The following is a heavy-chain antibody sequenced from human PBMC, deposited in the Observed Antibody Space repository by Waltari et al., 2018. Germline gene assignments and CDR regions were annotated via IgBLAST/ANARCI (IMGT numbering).Heavy chain of an antibody. J-gene: IGHJ5*02. V-gene: IGHV4-38-2*02. Sequence: QVQLQESGPGLVKPSETLFLTCTVSGYSISSVYYWGWIRQPPGKGLEWIGSIYHSGSTYYNPSLKSRVTISVDTSKNQFSLKLSSVTAADTAVYYCARAQYLEWNWFDPWGQGTLVTVSS. CDR3: ARAQYLEWNWFDP. D-gene: IGHD3-3*01. CDR1: GYSISSVYY. CDR2: IYHSGST.